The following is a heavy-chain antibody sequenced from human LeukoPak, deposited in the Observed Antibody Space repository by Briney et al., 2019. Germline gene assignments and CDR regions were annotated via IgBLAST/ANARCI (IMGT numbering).Heavy chain of an antibody. CDR3: ARGGAVVPAAIFPIYYYYYGMDV. J-gene: IGHJ6*02. Sequence: GASEKVSCKASGYTVTGYYMHWVRQATGQWLEWMGWINPNSGGTNYAQKFQGWVTMTRDTSISTAYMELSRLRSDDTAVYYCARGGAVVPAAIFPIYYYYYGMDVWGQGTTVTVSS. D-gene: IGHD2-2*01. CDR2: INPNSGGT. CDR1: GYTVTGYY. V-gene: IGHV1-2*04.